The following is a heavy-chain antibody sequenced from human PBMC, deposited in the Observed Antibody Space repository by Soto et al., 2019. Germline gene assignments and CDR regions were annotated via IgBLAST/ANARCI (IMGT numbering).Heavy chain of an antibody. CDR2: INAGNGNT. D-gene: IGHD2-15*01. CDR1: GYTFTSYG. Sequence: GASVKVSCKASGYTFTSYGISWARQAPGQRLEWMGWINAGNGNTKYSQKFQGRVTITRDTSASTAYMELSSLRSEDTAVYYCARDLGGWPDYWGQGTLVTVSS. V-gene: IGHV1-3*01. J-gene: IGHJ4*02. CDR3: ARDLGGWPDY.